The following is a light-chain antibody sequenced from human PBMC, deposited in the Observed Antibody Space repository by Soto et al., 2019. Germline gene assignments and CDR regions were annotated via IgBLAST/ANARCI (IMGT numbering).Light chain of an antibody. J-gene: IGLJ2*01. Sequence: SYELTQPPSMSVAPGQTARIACGGINIGSNTVHWYHQKPGQAPVLVVYDDSDRPSGIPERFSGSNSGDTATLTISRVEAGDEADYYCQVCDSSNEHVVFGGGTQLTVL. CDR1: NIGSNT. CDR2: DDS. CDR3: QVCDSSNEHVV. V-gene: IGLV3-21*02.